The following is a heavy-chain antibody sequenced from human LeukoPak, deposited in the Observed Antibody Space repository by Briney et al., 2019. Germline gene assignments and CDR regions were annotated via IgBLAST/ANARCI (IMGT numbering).Heavy chain of an antibody. V-gene: IGHV3-23*01. CDR1: GFTFSSYA. Sequence: PGGSLRLSCAASGFTFSSYAMSWVRQAPGKGLEWVSAISGSGGSTYYADSVKGRFTISRDNSKNTLYLQMNSLRAEDTAVYYCAKGPGRYYDILTGLNWFDPWGQGTLVTVSS. D-gene: IGHD3-9*01. CDR3: AKGPGRYYDILTGLNWFDP. CDR2: ISGSGGST. J-gene: IGHJ5*02.